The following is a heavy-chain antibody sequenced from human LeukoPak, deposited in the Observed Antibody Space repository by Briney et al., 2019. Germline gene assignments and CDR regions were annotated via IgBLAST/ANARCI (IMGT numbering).Heavy chain of an antibody. J-gene: IGHJ3*02. CDR1: GFTFSSYA. Sequence: GGSLRLSCTASGFTFSSYAMSWVRQAPGKGLEWVSAISGSGGSTYYADSVKGRFTISRDNSKNTLYLQMNSLRAEDTAVYYCAKSLPYYYDSSGYGGDAFDIWGQGTMVTVSS. CDR3: AKSLPYYYDSSGYGGDAFDI. V-gene: IGHV3-23*01. D-gene: IGHD3-22*01. CDR2: ISGSGGST.